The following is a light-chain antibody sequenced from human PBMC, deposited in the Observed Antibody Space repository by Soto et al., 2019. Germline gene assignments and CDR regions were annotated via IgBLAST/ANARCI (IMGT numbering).Light chain of an antibody. CDR2: WAS. CDR1: QSVLYSSNNKNY. Sequence: DIVMTQSPDSLAVSLGERATINCKSSQSVLYSSNNKNYLAWYQQRPGQPPKLLIYWASTRESGVPDRFSGSGSGTDFTLTITSLQAEDVAVYYCQKYESTPPTVGQGTKLAIK. V-gene: IGKV4-1*01. J-gene: IGKJ2*01. CDR3: QKYESTPPT.